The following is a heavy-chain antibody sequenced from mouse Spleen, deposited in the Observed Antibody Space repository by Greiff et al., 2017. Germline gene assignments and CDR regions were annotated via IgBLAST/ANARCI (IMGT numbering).Heavy chain of an antibody. CDR3: ATYYGNTGGYYAMDY. CDR1: GYTFTDYY. D-gene: IGHD2-10*01. CDR2: IGPGSGST. Sequence: VQLQQSGAELVKPGASVKISCKASGYTFTDYYINWVKQRPGQGLEWIGKIGPGSGSTYYNEKFKGKATLTADKSSSTAYMQLSSLTSEDSAVYFCATYYGNTGGYYAMDYWGQGTSVTVSS. V-gene: IGHV1-77*01. J-gene: IGHJ4*01.